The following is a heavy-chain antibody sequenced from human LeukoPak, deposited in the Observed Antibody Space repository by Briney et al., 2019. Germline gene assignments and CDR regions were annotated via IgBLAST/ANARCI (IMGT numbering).Heavy chain of an antibody. CDR1: GFTFSSYA. J-gene: IGHJ4*02. CDR2: ISGSGGST. CDR3: AKDLEGGVIVVVTATSGPLFDY. Sequence: PGGSLRLSCAASGFTFSSYAMSWVRQAPGKGLEWVSAISGSGGSTYYADSVKGRFTISRDNSKNTLYLQMNSLRAEDTAVYYCAKDLEGGVIVVVTATSGPLFDYWGQGTLVTVSS. V-gene: IGHV3-23*01. D-gene: IGHD2-21*02.